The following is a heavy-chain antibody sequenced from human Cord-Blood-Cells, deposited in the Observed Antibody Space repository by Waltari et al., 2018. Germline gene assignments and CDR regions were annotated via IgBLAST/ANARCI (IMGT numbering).Heavy chain of an antibody. CDR1: GGTFSSYA. J-gene: IGHJ3*02. V-gene: IGHV1-69*01. CDR2: SIPIFGTA. Sequence: QVQLVQSGAEVKKPGSSVKVYCKASGGTFSSYAISWVRQAPGQGLEWMGGSIPIFGTANYAQKVQGRVTITADECTSTAYMELCSLRSEDRAVYYCARGGWNYAVDIWGQGTRVTVSS. CDR3: ARGGWNYAVDI. D-gene: IGHD1-7*01.